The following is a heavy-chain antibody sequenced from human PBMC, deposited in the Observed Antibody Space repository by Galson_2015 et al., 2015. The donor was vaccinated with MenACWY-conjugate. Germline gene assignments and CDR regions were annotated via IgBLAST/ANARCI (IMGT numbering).Heavy chain of an antibody. CDR1: GFTFRTYR. J-gene: IGHJ4*02. CDR2: INSDGSAA. Sequence: SLRLSCAASGFTFRTYRMHWVRQSPGKGLEWVSRINSDGSAADYADSVKGRFTISRDNAKNTLYLQMNSLRAEDTAVYYCATSWSRSSSYANGAYWGQGTLVTVSS. CDR3: ATSWSRSSSYANGAY. D-gene: IGHD2-2*01. V-gene: IGHV3-74*01.